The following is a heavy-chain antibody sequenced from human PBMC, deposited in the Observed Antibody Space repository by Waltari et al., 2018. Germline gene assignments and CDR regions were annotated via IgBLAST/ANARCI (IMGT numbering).Heavy chain of an antibody. CDR2: SKSKTDGGTT. J-gene: IGHJ3*02. Sequence: EVQLVESGGGLVKPGGSLRLSCAASGFTFSNAWMSWVRQAPGKGLDWVGSSKSKTDGGTTDYAAPVKGIFTISRDDSKNTLYLQMNSLKTEDTAVYYCTTDVFVRYAFDIWGQVTMVTVSS. CDR3: TTDVFVRYAFDI. CDR1: GFTFSNAW. V-gene: IGHV3-15*01.